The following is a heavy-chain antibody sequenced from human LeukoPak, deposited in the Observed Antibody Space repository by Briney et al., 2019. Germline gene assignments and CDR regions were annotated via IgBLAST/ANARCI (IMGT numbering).Heavy chain of an antibody. CDR1: GGSISSGGYY. Sequence: SQTLSLTCTVSGGSISSGGYYWSWIRQHPGKGLEWIGYIYYSGSTYYNPSLKSRVTMSVDTSKNQFSLKLSSVTAADTAVYYCAREYCSSTSRYYFDYWGQGTLVTVSS. D-gene: IGHD2-2*01. CDR3: AREYCSSTSRYYFDY. V-gene: IGHV4-31*03. CDR2: IYYSGST. J-gene: IGHJ4*02.